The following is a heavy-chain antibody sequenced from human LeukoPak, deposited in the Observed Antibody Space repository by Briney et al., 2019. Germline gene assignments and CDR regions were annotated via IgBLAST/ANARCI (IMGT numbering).Heavy chain of an antibody. CDR3: ARSIEQQLVDY. CDR2: IYYSGST. V-gene: IGHV4-59*01. J-gene: IGHJ4*02. Sequence: SETLSLTCTVSGGSISSYYWSWIRQPPGKGLEWIGYIYYSGSTNYNPSLKSRVTISVDTSKNQFPLKLSSVTAADTAVYYCARSIEQQLVDYWGQGTLVTVSS. CDR1: GGSISSYY. D-gene: IGHD6-13*01.